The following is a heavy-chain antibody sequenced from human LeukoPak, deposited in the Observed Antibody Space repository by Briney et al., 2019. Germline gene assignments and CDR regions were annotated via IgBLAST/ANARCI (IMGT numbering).Heavy chain of an antibody. D-gene: IGHD4-11*01. CDR3: ARHTYSNYAQNYMDV. J-gene: IGHJ6*03. V-gene: IGHV5-51*01. CDR2: IYPGDSDT. CDR1: GYSFTSYW. Sequence: GESLKISCKGSGYSFTSYWIGWVRQMPGKGLEWMGIIYPGDSDTRYSPSFQGQVTISADKSISTAYLQWSSLKASDTAMYYCARHTYSNYAQNYMDVWGKGTTVTVSS.